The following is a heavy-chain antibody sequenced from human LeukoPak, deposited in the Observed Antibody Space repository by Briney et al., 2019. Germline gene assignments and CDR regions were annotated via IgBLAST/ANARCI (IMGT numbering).Heavy chain of an antibody. CDR3: ARGAYSSSPLPRGDDAFDI. D-gene: IGHD6-6*01. CDR1: GYTFTIYY. Sequence: ASVTVSCKASGYTFTIYYMHWVRQAPGQGLEWMGIINPSGGSTSYAQKFQGRVTMTRDMSTSTDYMELSSLRSEDTAVYYCARGAYSSSPLPRGDDAFDIWGQGTMVTVSS. J-gene: IGHJ3*02. CDR2: INPSGGST. V-gene: IGHV1-46*01.